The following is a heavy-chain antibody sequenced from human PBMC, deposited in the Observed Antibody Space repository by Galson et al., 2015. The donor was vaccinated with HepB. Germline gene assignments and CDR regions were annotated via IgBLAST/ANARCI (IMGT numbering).Heavy chain of an antibody. CDR2: ISSDGSNK. D-gene: IGHD2-2*01. J-gene: IGHJ4*02. CDR3: ARDGRERQPLPGY. CDR1: GFTFTDYS. V-gene: IGHV3-30*04. Sequence: SLRLSCAASGFTFTDYSMHWVRQTPDKGLEWVAIISSDGSNKNYADSVKGRFTISRDNSKNTLYLQVGSLKTEDTAVYYCARDGRERQPLPGYWGQGTLVTVSS.